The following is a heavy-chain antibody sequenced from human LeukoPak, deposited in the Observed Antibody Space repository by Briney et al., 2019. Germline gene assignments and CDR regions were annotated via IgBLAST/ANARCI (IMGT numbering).Heavy chain of an antibody. V-gene: IGHV3-33*06. D-gene: IGHD3-10*01. CDR3: AKEYYGSGRYYWVNY. J-gene: IGHJ4*02. Sequence: GGSLSLSCAASGFTFSSYGMHWVRQAPGRGMESLAVIWYDGSNKYYADSVKAPFPLPRDNSKNTLSLQVNTLRAEDGGVFSCAKEYYGSGRYYWVNYWGKGTLFTVSS. CDR1: GFTFSSYG. CDR2: IWYDGSNK.